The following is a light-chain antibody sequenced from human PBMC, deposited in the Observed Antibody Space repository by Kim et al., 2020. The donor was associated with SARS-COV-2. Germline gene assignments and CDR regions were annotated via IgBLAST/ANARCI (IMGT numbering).Light chain of an antibody. J-gene: IGLJ1*01. V-gene: IGLV2-14*03. CDR1: SSDVGGYNY. Sequence: QSVLTQPASVSGSPGQSITISCTGTSSDVGGYNYVSWYQQHSGKAPKLLIYDVINRPSGVSNRFSGSKSGNTASLTISGLQAEDEADYYCCSYARGSAYVFGPGTKVTVL. CDR2: DVI. CDR3: CSYARGSAYV.